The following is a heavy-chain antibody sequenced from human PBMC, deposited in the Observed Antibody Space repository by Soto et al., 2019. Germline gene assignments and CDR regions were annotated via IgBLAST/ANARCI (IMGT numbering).Heavy chain of an antibody. Sequence: PGGSLRLSCAASGFAASGFNFKNHYRSWLRWAPGKRLEWVPAVSGGIARTYYAEGVKGCFIVSRDDLKNTLYLQNNNLRADDSAIYLSAASGGYSFPYMGHWFETWGQEALVTISS. CDR3: AASGGYSFPYMGHWFET. CDR1: GFAASGFNFKNHY. J-gene: IGHJ5*02. CDR2: VSGGIART. D-gene: IGHD5-18*01. V-gene: IGHV3-23*01.